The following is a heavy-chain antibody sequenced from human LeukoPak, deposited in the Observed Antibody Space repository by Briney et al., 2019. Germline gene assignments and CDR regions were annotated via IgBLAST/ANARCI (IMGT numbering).Heavy chain of an antibody. CDR1: GGSFSGYY. Sequence: SETLSLTCAVYGGSFSGYYWSWIRQPPGKGLEWIGEINHSGSTNYNPSLKSRVTISVDTSKNQFSLKLSSVTAADTAVYYCARVPFITMVRGVIDYWGQGTLVTVPS. J-gene: IGHJ4*02. V-gene: IGHV4-34*01. CDR2: INHSGST. CDR3: ARVPFITMVRGVIDY. D-gene: IGHD3-10*01.